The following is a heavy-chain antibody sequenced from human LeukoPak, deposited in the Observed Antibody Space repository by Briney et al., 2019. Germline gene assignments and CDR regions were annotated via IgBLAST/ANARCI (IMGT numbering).Heavy chain of an antibody. CDR2: ISWNSGSI. J-gene: IGHJ6*03. CDR3: AKEAMVRGVRDYYMDV. D-gene: IGHD3-10*01. V-gene: IGHV3-9*01. Sequence: PGGSLRLSCAASGFTFDDYAMHWVRQAPGKGLEWVSGISWNSGSIGYADSVKGRFTISRDNAKNSLYLQMNSLRAEDTALYYCAKEAMVRGVRDYYMDVWGKGTTVTISS. CDR1: GFTFDDYA.